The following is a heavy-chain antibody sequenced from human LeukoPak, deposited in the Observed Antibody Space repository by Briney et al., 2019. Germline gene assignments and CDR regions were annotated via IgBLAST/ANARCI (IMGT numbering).Heavy chain of an antibody. J-gene: IGHJ6*02. CDR2: MNPNSGNT. V-gene: IGHV1-8*01. CDR3: AGGYCSGGSCYSGPYYYYGMDV. D-gene: IGHD2-15*01. Sequence: EASVKVSFKASGYTFTIYDINWVRQAPGQGLEWMGWMNPNSGNTGYAQKFQGRVTMTSNTSISPAYMELSSLRSEDTAVYYCAGGYCSGGSCYSGPYYYYGMDVWGQGTTVTVSS. CDR1: GYTFTIYD.